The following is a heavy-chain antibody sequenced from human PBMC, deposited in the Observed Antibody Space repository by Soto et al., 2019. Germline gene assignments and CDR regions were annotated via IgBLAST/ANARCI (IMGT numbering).Heavy chain of an antibody. CDR2: INPSSGSA. Sequence: GASVKVSCKASGYTFTTYYIHWVRQAPGQGLEWMAIINPSSGSAGYAQKFQVGVTVTRDTPTSTAYMELRSLRSDDTAVYYCARDPTLQSYFDYWGQGTLVTVSS. CDR3: ARDPTLQSYFDY. J-gene: IGHJ4*02. V-gene: IGHV1-46*01. CDR1: GYTFTTYY.